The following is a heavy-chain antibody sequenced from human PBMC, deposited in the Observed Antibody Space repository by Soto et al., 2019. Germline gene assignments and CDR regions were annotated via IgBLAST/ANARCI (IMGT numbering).Heavy chain of an antibody. CDR1: GYTFTGYY. V-gene: IGHV1-2*04. J-gene: IGHJ4*02. D-gene: IGHD1-7*01. CDR2: INPNSGGT. CDR3: ARSTGTTPEGFDY. Sequence: GASVKVSCKASGYTFTGYYMHWVRQAPGQGLEWMGWINPNSGGTNYAQKFQGWVTMTRDTSISTAYMELSRLRSDDTAVYYCARSTGTTPEGFDYWGQGTLVTAPQ.